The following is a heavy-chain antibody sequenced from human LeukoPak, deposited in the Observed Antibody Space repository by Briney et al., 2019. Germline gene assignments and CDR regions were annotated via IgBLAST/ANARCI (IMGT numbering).Heavy chain of an antibody. CDR1: GVTFTRSA. CDR2: ILPLLEIA. Sequence: SVKVSCKASGVTFTRSAFSWVRQAPGQGLEWMGGILPLLEIADHVQKFPGRLTISADEATSTVCMDLSSLRSEDTAVYCCARGGFEERRQHFFYSYVDVWGEGTTVIVSS. J-gene: IGHJ6*03. V-gene: IGHV1-69*01. CDR3: ARGGFEERRQHFFYSYVDV. D-gene: IGHD1-1*01.